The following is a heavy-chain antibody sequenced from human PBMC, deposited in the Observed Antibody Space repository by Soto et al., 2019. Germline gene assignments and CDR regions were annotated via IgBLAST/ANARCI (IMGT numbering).Heavy chain of an antibody. CDR1: GGSFSGYY. CDR3: ARGHLYNYYGSGSYYKGATQYFDY. V-gene: IGHV4-34*01. Sequence: PSETLSLTSAVYGGSFSGYYWSWIRQPPGKGLEWIGEINHSGSTNYNPSLKSRVTISVDTSKNQFSLKLSSVTAADTAVYYCARGHLYNYYGSGSYYKGATQYFDYWGQGTLVTVS. D-gene: IGHD3-10*01. CDR2: INHSGST. J-gene: IGHJ4*02.